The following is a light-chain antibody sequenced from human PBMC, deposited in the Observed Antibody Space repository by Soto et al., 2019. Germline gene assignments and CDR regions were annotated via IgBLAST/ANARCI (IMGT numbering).Light chain of an antibody. Sequence: DIQMTQSPSSLSASVVDRVTITFRASQSISTYLNWYQQKPGKAPKFLIYAASSLQSGVPSRFSGSGSGTDFTLTISSLQPEDFATYYCQQSYSDTVTFGQGTRLEI. CDR3: QQSYSDTVT. V-gene: IGKV1-39*01. J-gene: IGKJ5*01. CDR1: QSISTY. CDR2: AAS.